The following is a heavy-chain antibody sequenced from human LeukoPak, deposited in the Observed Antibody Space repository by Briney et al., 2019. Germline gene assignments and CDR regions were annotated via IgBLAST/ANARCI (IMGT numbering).Heavy chain of an antibody. J-gene: IGHJ4*02. D-gene: IGHD4-17*01. CDR2: ISYDGSNK. Sequence: GRSLRLSCAASGFTFSSYGMHWVRQAPGKGLEWVAVISYDGSNKYYADSVKGRFTISRDNSKNTLYLQMNSLRAEDTAVYYCAKDPDYGTYYFDYWGQGTLVTVSS. V-gene: IGHV3-30*18. CDR1: GFTFSSYG. CDR3: AKDPDYGTYYFDY.